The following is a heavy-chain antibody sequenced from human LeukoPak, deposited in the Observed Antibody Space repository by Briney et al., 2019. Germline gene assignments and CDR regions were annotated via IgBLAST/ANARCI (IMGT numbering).Heavy chain of an antibody. CDR2: IYYSGST. Sequence: ETLSLTCTVSGGSISSYYWSWIRQPPGKGLEWIGYIYYSGSTNYNPSLKSRVTISVDTSKNQFSLKLSSVTAADTAVYYCARMSGYYGDALDIWGQGTMVTVSS. CDR3: ARMSGYYGDALDI. J-gene: IGHJ3*02. V-gene: IGHV4-59*08. CDR1: GGSISSYY. D-gene: IGHD3-22*01.